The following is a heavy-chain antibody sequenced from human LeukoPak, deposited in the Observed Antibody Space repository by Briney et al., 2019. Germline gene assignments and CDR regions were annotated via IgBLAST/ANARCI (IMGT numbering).Heavy chain of an antibody. CDR1: GYTFTSYA. V-gene: IGHV7-4-1*02. Sequence: ASVKVSCKASGYTFTSYAMNWVRQTPGQGLEWMGWINTNTGNPTYAQGFTGRFVFSLDTSVSTAYLQISSLKAEDTAVYYCARDHSCTNGVCGLGYWGQGTLVTVSS. CDR3: ARDHSCTNGVCGLGY. J-gene: IGHJ4*02. CDR2: INTNTGNP. D-gene: IGHD2-8*01.